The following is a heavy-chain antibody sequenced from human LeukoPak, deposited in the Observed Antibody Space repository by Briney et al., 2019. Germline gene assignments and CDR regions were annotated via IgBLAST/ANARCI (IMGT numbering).Heavy chain of an antibody. CDR1: GLTFTTYW. CDR2: INPDGSST. Sequence: PGGSLRLSCAASGLTFTTYWMHWVRQAPGKGLVWVSRINPDGSSTTYADSVKGRFTIPRDNAKNTLFLQMSSLRAEDTAVYYCARGRYYYDPLDYWGQGTLVTVSS. J-gene: IGHJ4*02. CDR3: ARGRYYYDPLDY. V-gene: IGHV3-74*01. D-gene: IGHD3-22*01.